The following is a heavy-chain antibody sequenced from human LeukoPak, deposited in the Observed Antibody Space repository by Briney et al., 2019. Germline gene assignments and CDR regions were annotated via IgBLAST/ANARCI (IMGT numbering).Heavy chain of an antibody. Sequence: GASVKVSCKASGYTFTSYGFSWVRQAPGQGLEWMGWISAYSGNTNYVQKLQDRVTMTTDTSTRTAYMELRSLRSDDTAVYYCARVGGCGGGGCYSGVYSYYYMDVWGKGTMVTVSS. J-gene: IGHJ6*03. CDR2: ISAYSGNT. CDR1: GYTFTSYG. D-gene: IGHD2-15*01. CDR3: ARVGGCGGGGCYSGVYSYYYMDV. V-gene: IGHV1-18*01.